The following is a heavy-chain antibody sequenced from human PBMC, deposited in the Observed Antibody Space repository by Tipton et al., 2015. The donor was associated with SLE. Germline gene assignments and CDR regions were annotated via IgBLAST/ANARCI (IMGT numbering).Heavy chain of an antibody. CDR3: ARDTGGVGTDFDI. CDR2: INPSGGST. CDR1: GYTFTSYY. D-gene: IGHD1-1*01. V-gene: IGHV1-46*01. Sequence: QLVQSGAEVKKPGASVKVSCKASGYTFTSYYMHWVRQAPGQGLEWMGIINPSGGSTSYAQKFQGRVTMTRDTSTSTIYMELSRLGSEGTAVYYCARDTGGVGTDFDIWGQGRMSTVSS. J-gene: IGHJ3*02.